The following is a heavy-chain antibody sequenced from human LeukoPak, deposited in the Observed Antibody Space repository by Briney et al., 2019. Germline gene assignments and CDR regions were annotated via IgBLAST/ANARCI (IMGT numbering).Heavy chain of an antibody. CDR2: IYSGGST. J-gene: IGHJ6*03. CDR3: ARVRTYDYYYYMDV. D-gene: IGHD3-16*01. Sequence: GGSLRLSCAASGFTVSSNYMSWVRQAPGKGLEWVSIIYSGGSTYYADSVKGRFTISRDNSKNTLYLQMNSLRAEDTAVYYCARVRTYDYYYYMDVWGKGTTVTVS. CDR1: GFTVSSNY. V-gene: IGHV3-53*01.